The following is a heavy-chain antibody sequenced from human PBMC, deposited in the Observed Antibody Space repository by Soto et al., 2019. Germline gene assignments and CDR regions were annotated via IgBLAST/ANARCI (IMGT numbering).Heavy chain of an antibody. CDR1: GFSLSTSAVG. CDR2: IYWDDDK. Sequence: QITLKESGPTLVKPTQTLTLTCTFSGFSLSTSAVGVGWIRQPPGKALEWLALIYWDDDKRYSPSLKSRLTIAKDTSKNQVVLTMTNMDPVDTATYYCVHRLPRSSGGSCHDYWGQGTLVTVSS. V-gene: IGHV2-5*02. D-gene: IGHD2-15*01. J-gene: IGHJ4*02. CDR3: VHRLPRSSGGSCHDY.